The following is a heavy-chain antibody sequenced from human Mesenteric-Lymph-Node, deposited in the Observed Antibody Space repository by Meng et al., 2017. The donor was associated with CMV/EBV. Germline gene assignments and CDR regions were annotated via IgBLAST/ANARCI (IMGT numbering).Heavy chain of an antibody. D-gene: IGHD6-6*01. Sequence: ASVKVSCKASGYTFTSYYMHWIRQAPGQGLEWMGIINPRGGSPSYTQKFQGRVTMTRNTSISTAYMELSSLRSEDTAVYYCARGGSGSSSSHWGQGTLVTVSS. J-gene: IGHJ4*02. CDR2: INPRGGSP. CDR3: ARGGSGSSSSH. V-gene: IGHV1-46*01. CDR1: GYTFTSYY.